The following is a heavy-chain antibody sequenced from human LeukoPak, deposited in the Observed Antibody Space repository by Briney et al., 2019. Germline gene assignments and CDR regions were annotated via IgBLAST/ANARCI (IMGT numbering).Heavy chain of an antibody. V-gene: IGHV4-4*07. J-gene: IGHJ2*01. CDR3: AREPDCSSTSCYYENWYFDL. Sequence: PSETLSLTCTVSGGSISSYYWSWIRQPAGKGLEWIGCIYTSGGTNYNPSLKSRVTMSVDTSKNQFSLKLSSVTAADTAVYYCAREPDCSSTSCYYENWYFDLRGRGNLVTVSS. CDR1: GGSISSYY. CDR2: IYTSGGT. D-gene: IGHD2-2*01.